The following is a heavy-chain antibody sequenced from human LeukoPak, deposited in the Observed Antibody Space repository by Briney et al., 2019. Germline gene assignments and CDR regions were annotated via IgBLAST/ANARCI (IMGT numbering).Heavy chain of an antibody. CDR2: IYHSGST. V-gene: IGHV4-30-2*01. CDR1: GGSISSGGYS. D-gene: IGHD3-22*01. CDR3: ARGSAYYDSSGYQAFDI. J-gene: IGHJ3*02. Sequence: SETLSLTCAVSGGSISSGGYSWSWIRQPPGKGLEWIGYIYHSGSTYYNPSLKSRVTISVDRSKNQFSLKLSSVTAADTAVYYCARGSAYYDSSGYQAFDIWGQGTMVTVSS.